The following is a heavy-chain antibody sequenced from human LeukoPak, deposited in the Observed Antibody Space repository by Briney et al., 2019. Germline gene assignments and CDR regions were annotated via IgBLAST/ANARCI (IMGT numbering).Heavy chain of an antibody. Sequence: GGSLRLFCAASALTFSSFTMNCVRQAPGKGLESFSSISSTSTYIHYADSVKGRFTISRDNAKNSLYLQMNSLRAEDTAVYYCARFDYANYLASDYWGQGTLVTVSS. J-gene: IGHJ4*02. CDR2: ISSTSTYI. V-gene: IGHV3-21*01. CDR1: ALTFSSFT. D-gene: IGHD4-11*01. CDR3: ARFDYANYLASDY.